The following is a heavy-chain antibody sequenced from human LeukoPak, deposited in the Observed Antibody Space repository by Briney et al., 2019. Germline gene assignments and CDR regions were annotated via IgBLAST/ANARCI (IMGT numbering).Heavy chain of an antibody. CDR1: GYTFTNYA. J-gene: IGHJ3*02. CDR3: ARHNDRTRGAFDI. CDR2: INAGNGNT. V-gene: IGHV1-3*01. D-gene: IGHD1-1*01. Sequence: GASVKVSCKASGYTFTNYAIHWVRQAPGQRLEWMGWINAGNGNTKYSQKFQGRVTFTRNTSASTAYMELNSLSSEDTAVYYCARHNDRTRGAFDIWGQGTMVTVSS.